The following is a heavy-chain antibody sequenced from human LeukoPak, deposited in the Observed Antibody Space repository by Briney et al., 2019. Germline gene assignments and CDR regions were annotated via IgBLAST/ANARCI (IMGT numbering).Heavy chain of an antibody. CDR2: INQDDSQI. CDR1: GFTFNKYW. D-gene: IGHD3-10*01. J-gene: IGHJ4*02. V-gene: IGHV3-7*03. CDR3: VRHAGRTGGQ. Sequence: PGGSLRLSCAASGFTFNKYWLTWVRQAPGKGLEWVANINQDDSQIYYLESVEGRFTITRDNAKNSLHLQMNSLRVEDTAVYHCVRHAGRTGGQWGQGILITVSS.